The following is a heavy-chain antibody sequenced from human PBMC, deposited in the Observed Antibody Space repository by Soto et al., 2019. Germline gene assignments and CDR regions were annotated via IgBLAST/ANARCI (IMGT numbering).Heavy chain of an antibody. CDR1: GGSISSGDYY. V-gene: IGHV4-30-4*01. D-gene: IGHD3-10*01. Sequence: QVQLQESGPGLVKPSQTLSLTCTVSGGSISSGDYYWSWIRQPPGKGLEWIGYIYYSGSTYYNPSLKSRVTISVDTSKNQCSRKLSSVTAADTAVYYCARVGGFGATTIDYWGQGTLGTVSS. J-gene: IGHJ4*02. CDR3: ARVGGFGATTIDY. CDR2: IYYSGST.